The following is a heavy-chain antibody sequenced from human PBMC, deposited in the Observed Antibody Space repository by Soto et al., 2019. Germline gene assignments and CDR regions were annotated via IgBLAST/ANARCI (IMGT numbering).Heavy chain of an antibody. D-gene: IGHD7-27*01. CDR1: GGSISSSSYY. CDR3: ARRVTGGGERFDP. V-gene: IGHV4-39*07. Sequence: SETLSLTCTVSGGSISSSSYYWGWIRQPPGKGLEWIGSIYYSGSTYYNPSLRSRVTMSKDTSKNQFSLKLSSVTAADTAVYYCARRVTGGGERFDPWGLGTLVTVSS. CDR2: IYYSGST. J-gene: IGHJ5*02.